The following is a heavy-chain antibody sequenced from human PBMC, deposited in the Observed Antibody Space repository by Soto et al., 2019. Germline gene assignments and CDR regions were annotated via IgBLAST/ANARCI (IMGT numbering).Heavy chain of an antibody. Sequence: QVQLVESGGGVVQPGWSLRLSCAASGFSISDYGMEWVRQAPGKGLEWVALISYDGNNTYYADSVKGRFTISRDNSKDTLFLQMTGLRAEDTAVYYCARDDAFGNENGFDIWGQGTMVTVSS. CDR1: GFSISDYG. V-gene: IGHV3-30*03. CDR2: ISYDGNNT. CDR3: ARDDAFGNENGFDI. J-gene: IGHJ3*02. D-gene: IGHD1-1*01.